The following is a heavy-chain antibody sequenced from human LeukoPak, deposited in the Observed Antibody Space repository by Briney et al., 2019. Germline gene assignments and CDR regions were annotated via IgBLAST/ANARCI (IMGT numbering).Heavy chain of an antibody. J-gene: IGHJ4*02. CDR2: ISGSTNYI. CDR1: GFAFSSYT. V-gene: IGHV3-21*01. CDR3: ARDRIAVAGIFDY. D-gene: IGHD6-19*01. Sequence: GGSLSLSCAASGFAFSSYTMNWVRQAPGKGLEWASSISGSTNYIYFADSVKGRFTISRDNSKKALYLQMNSLRAEDTAVYYCARDRIAVAGIFDYWGQGTLVTVSS.